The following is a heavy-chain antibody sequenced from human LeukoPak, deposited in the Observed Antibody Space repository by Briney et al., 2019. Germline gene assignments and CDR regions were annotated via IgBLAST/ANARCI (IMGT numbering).Heavy chain of an antibody. CDR1: GFTFSSYA. V-gene: IGHV3-23*01. CDR2: ISGSGVNP. J-gene: IGHJ4*02. Sequence: GGSLRLSCAASGFTFSSYAMSWVRQAPGEGLEWVSSISGSGVNPSYADSVKGRFTISRDNSNNTLYLQMNSLRAEDTAVYYCAKDGSFFDYWGQGTLATVSS. CDR3: AKDGSFFDY. D-gene: IGHD5-12*01.